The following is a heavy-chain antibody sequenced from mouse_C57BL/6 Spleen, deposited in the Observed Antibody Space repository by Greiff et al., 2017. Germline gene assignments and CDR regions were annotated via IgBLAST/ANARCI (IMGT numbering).Heavy chain of an antibody. CDR1: GYTFTSYW. Sequence: VQLQQPGAELVKPGASVKLSCKASGYTFTSYWMHWVKQRPGQGLEWIGMIHPNSGSTNYNEKFKSKATLTVDKSSSTAYMQLSSLTSEDSAVXDCARETGSWYCDVWGTGTTVTVSS. CDR3: ARETGSWYCDV. V-gene: IGHV1-64*01. CDR2: IHPNSGST. J-gene: IGHJ1*03.